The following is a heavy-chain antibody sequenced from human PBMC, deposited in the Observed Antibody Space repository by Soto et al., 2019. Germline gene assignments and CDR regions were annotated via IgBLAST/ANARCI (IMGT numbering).Heavy chain of an antibody. CDR1: GGSISSSSYY. D-gene: IGHD2-2*01. Sequence: QLQLQESGPGLVKPSETLSLTCTVSGGSISSSSYYWGWIRQPPGKGLEWIGSIYYSGSTYYNPSLKSRVTISGDTSKNQFSLKLSSVTAADTAVYYCARHECSSTSCYLLSDFDYWGQGTLVTVSS. V-gene: IGHV4-39*01. CDR2: IYYSGST. CDR3: ARHECSSTSCYLLSDFDY. J-gene: IGHJ4*02.